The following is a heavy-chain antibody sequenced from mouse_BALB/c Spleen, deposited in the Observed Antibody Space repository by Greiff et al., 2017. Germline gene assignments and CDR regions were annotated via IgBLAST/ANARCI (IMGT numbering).Heavy chain of an antibody. CDR3: ARLRTTATSDYAMDY. Sequence: VMLVESGAELVRPGVSVKISCKGSGYTFTDYAMHWVKQSHAKSLEWIGVISTYYGDASYNQKFKGKATMTVDKSSSTAYMELARLTSEDSAIYYCARLRTTATSDYAMDYWGQGTSVTVSS. J-gene: IGHJ4*01. CDR2: ISTYYGDA. D-gene: IGHD1-2*01. V-gene: IGHV1S137*01. CDR1: GYTFTDYA.